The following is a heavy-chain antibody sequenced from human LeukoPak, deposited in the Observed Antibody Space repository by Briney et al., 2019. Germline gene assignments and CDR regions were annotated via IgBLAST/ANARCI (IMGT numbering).Heavy chain of an antibody. J-gene: IGHJ6*04. CDR1: GFTFSSYG. CDR3: AKDTRGTTPRYGMDV. D-gene: IGHD1-1*01. V-gene: IGHV3-30*18. Sequence: GRSLRLSCAASGFTFSSYGMHWVRQAPGKGLEWVAVISYDGSNKYYADSVKGRFTISRDNSKNTLYLQMNSLRAADTAVYYCAKDTRGTTPRYGMDVWGKGTTVTVSS. CDR2: ISYDGSNK.